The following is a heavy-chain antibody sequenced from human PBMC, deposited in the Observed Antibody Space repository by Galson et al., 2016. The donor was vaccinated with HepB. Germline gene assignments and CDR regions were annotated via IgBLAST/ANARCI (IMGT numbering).Heavy chain of an antibody. CDR3: AKEGHTSGWTFGDY. J-gene: IGHJ4*02. V-gene: IGHV3-30*18. CDR2: ISYDGGEI. D-gene: IGHD6-19*01. Sequence: SLRLSCAASGFMFYSYGMHWVRQAPGKGPEWVAVISYDGGEIHYADSVKGRFTISRDNSKDTLYLQMNSLTAEDTAVYYCAKEGHTSGWTFGDYWGQGTLVVVSS. CDR1: GFMFYSYG.